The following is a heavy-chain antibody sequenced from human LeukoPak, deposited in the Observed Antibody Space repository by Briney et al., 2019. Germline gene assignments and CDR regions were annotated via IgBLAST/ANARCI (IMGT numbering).Heavy chain of an antibody. CDR3: AKEGDYYGSGSYRDGFDI. V-gene: IGHV3-23*01. CDR1: GFTFRTYA. J-gene: IGHJ3*02. D-gene: IGHD3-10*01. Sequence: GGSLRLSCAASGFTFRTYAMTWVAKAPGKGRGGVLTITGSGTTTNYADSVKGRFTISRDNSKNTLSLQMNSLRPEDTAVYYCAKEGDYYGSGSYRDGFDIWGQGTRATVSS. CDR2: ITGSGTTT.